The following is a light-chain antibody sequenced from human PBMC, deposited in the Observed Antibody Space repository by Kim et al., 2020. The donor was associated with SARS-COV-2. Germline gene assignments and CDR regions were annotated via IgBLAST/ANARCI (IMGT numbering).Light chain of an antibody. CDR2: QDS. J-gene: IGLJ2*01. CDR3: QAWDSSTGVI. V-gene: IGLV3-1*01. CDR1: KLGDKY. Sequence: SYELTQPPSVSVSPGQTASITCSGDKLGDKYVYWYQQKPGQSPVLVICQDSKRPSGIPERFSGSNSGNTATLTISGTQAMDEADYYCQAWDSSTGVIFGG.